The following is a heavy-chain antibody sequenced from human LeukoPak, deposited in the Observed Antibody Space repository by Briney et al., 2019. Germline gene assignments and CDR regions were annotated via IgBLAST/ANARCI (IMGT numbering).Heavy chain of an antibody. D-gene: IGHD3-3*01. CDR3: AKESPADTYYDFWSGPTWVYYYMDV. V-gene: IGHV3-7*03. Sequence: GGSLRLSCAASGFTFSNYWMSWVRQAPGKGLEWVANIKQRGTETYYVDSVKGRFTISRDDTKNSLYLQMNSLRAEDTAVYYCAKESPADTYYDFWSGPTWVYYYMDVWGKGTTVTVSS. CDR2: IKQRGTET. CDR1: GFTFSNYW. J-gene: IGHJ6*03.